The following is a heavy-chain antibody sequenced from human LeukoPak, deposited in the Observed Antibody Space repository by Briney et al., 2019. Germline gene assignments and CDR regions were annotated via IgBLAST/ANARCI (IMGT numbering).Heavy chain of an antibody. CDR2: TYYRSKWYN. CDR1: GDSVSSNSAA. J-gene: IGHJ6*02. CDR3: AREFRIAPASKDYYYNGMDV. Sequence: PSQTLSLTCAISGDSVSSNSAAWNWIRQSPSRGLEWLGRTYYRSKWYNDYAVSVTGRISINPDTSKNQFSLQLNSVTPEDTAVYYRAREFRIAPASKDYYYNGMDVWGQGTTVTVSS. D-gene: IGHD6-13*01. V-gene: IGHV6-1*01.